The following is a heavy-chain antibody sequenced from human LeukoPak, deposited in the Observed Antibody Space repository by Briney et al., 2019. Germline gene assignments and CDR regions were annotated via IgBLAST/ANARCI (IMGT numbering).Heavy chain of an antibody. D-gene: IGHD3-16*02. J-gene: IGHJ4*02. Sequence: SVKVSCKASGGTFSSYTISWVRQAPGQGLEWMGRIIPILDIANYVQKFQGRVTITADKSTSTAYMELSSLRSEDTAVYYCARDGGYYDYVWGSYRFDYWGQGTLVTVSS. CDR2: IIPILDIA. CDR3: ARDGGYYDYVWGSYRFDY. V-gene: IGHV1-69*04. CDR1: GGTFSSYT.